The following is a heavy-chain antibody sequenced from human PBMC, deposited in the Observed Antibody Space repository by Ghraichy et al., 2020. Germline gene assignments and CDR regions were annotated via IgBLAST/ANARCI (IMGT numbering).Heavy chain of an antibody. Sequence: GGSLRLSCAASGFTFKSYGMHWVRQAPGKGLEWVAVIADDGIDKHHADSVKGRFTISRDNSRNTLYLQMNSLRAEDTAVYYCAKDRDLAAAGYFFDYWGQGTLVTVSS. CDR2: IADDGIDK. D-gene: IGHD6-13*01. J-gene: IGHJ4*02. CDR3: AKDRDLAAAGYFFDY. CDR1: GFTFKSYG. V-gene: IGHV3-30*18.